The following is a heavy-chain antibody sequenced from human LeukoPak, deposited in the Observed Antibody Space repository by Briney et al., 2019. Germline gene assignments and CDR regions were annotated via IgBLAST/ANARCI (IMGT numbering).Heavy chain of an antibody. J-gene: IGHJ4*02. CDR2: IKQDGSGK. D-gene: IGHD3-10*01. CDR3: ARDFLAMVRGAMDY. CDR1: GFRFNTFW. V-gene: IGHV3-7*01. Sequence: GGSLRLSCAASGFRFNTFWMSWVRQAPGKGLEWVANIKQDGSGKYYVDSVKGRFTISRDNAKNSLYLQMNSLRAEDTAVYYCARDFLAMVRGAMDYWGQGTLVTVSS.